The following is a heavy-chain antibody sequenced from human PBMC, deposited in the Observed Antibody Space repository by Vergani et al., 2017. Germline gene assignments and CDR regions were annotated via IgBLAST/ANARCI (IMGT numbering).Heavy chain of an antibody. CDR2: IKSKTDGGTT. CDR3: AGEYYYDSRYYYGMDV. J-gene: IGHJ6*02. CDR1: GFTFSNAW. D-gene: IGHD3-22*01. V-gene: IGHV3-15*01. Sequence: EVQLVESGGGLVKPGGSLRLSCAASGFTFSNAWMSWVRQAPGKGLEWVGRIKSKTDGGTTDYAAPVKGRFTISRDDSKNTLYLQMNSLRAEDTAVYYCAGEYYYDSRYYYGMDVWGQGTTVTVSS.